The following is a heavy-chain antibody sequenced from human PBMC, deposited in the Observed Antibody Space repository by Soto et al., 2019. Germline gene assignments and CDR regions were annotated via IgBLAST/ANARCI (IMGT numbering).Heavy chain of an antibody. CDR3: ARSYYYDTGFHHFDS. J-gene: IGHJ4*02. V-gene: IGHV4-59*01. CDR1: GGSISRYY. D-gene: IGHD3-22*01. CDR2: IYYSGST. Sequence: SETLSFACTISGGSISRYYWSWIRQPPGKGLEWIGYIYYSGSTNYNPSLKSRVTISLDTSKNQFSLNLSSVTAADTAVYYCARSYYYDTGFHHFDSWGQGTLVT.